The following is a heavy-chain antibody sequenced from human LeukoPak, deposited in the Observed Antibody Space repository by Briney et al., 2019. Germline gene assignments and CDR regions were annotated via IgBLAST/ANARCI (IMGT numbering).Heavy chain of an antibody. Sequence: SETLSLTCTVSGGSISSYYWSWIRQPPGKGLEWIGYIYYSGSTNYNPSLKSRVTISVDTSKNQFSLKLSSVTAADTAVYYCARQGYSYGPYYYGMDVWGQGTTVTVSS. J-gene: IGHJ6*02. CDR1: GGSISSYY. D-gene: IGHD5-18*01. CDR3: ARQGYSYGPYYYGMDV. CDR2: IYYSGST. V-gene: IGHV4-59*08.